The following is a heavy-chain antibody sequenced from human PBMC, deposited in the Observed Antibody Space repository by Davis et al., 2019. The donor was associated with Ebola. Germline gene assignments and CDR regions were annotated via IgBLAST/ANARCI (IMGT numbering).Heavy chain of an antibody. CDR1: GYTFTSYG. D-gene: IGHD3-9*01. V-gene: IGHV1-18*04. Sequence: SVKVSCKSSGYTFTSYGLVWVRQAPGLGLEWMGWISGFNTNTNFAQKFQGRVTVSKDTPTNTAYMDLRSLTSDDTAIYYCARAPNYDVLTGTSSYYFDYWGQGTLVTVSS. J-gene: IGHJ4*02. CDR3: ARAPNYDVLTGTSSYYFDY. CDR2: ISGFNTNT.